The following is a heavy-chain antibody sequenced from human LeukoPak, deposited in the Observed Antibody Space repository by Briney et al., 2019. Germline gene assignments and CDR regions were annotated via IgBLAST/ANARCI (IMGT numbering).Heavy chain of an antibody. CDR2: ISGSGGST. Sequence: GGSLRLSCAGSGFTFNNNWMSWVRQAPGKGLEWVSGISGSGGSTYYADSVKGRFTISRDTSKNTLYLEMNSLGAEDTALYYCAKSKGSSWYGVDNWGQGTLVTVSS. CDR1: GFTFNNNW. D-gene: IGHD6-13*01. V-gene: IGHV3-23*01. CDR3: AKSKGSSWYGVDN. J-gene: IGHJ4*02.